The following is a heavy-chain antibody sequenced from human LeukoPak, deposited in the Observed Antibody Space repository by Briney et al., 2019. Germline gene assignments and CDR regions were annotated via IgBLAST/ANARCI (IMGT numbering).Heavy chain of an antibody. CDR3: AKGFDSSGYSTNDY. J-gene: IGHJ4*02. CDR1: GFTFSSYA. CDR2: ISGSGIST. D-gene: IGHD3-22*01. Sequence: GGSLRLSCAASGFTFSSYAMSWVRQAPGKGLEWVSSISGSGISTYYANSVKGRFSISRDNSKNTLDLQMNSLGAEDTAVYYCAKGFDSSGYSTNDYWGQGTLVTVSS. V-gene: IGHV3-23*01.